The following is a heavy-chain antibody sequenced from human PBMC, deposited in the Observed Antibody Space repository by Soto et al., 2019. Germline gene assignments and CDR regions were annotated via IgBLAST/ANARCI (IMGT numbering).Heavy chain of an antibody. CDR2: ISGSGGST. CDR3: AKGDLFDYYDSSGYYPPDY. V-gene: IGHV3-23*01. D-gene: IGHD3-22*01. J-gene: IGHJ4*02. Sequence: GGSLRLSCAASGFTFSSYAMSWVRQAPGKGLEWVSAISGSGGSTYYADSVKGRFTISRDNSKNTLYLQMNSLRAEDTAVYYCAKGDLFDYYDSSGYYPPDYWGQGTLVTVSS. CDR1: GFTFSSYA.